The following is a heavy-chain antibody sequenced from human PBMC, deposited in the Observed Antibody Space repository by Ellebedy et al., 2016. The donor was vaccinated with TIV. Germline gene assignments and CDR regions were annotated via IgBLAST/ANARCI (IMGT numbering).Heavy chain of an antibody. V-gene: IGHV1-2*02. D-gene: IGHD3-10*01. Sequence: ASVKVSCXASGYTFTGYYMHWVRQAPGQGLEWMGWINPNSGGTNYAQKFQGRVTMTRDTSISTAYMELSRLRSDDTAVYYCARNYGSGQYYYGMDVWGQGTTVTVSS. CDR2: INPNSGGT. CDR1: GYTFTGYY. J-gene: IGHJ6*02. CDR3: ARNYGSGQYYYGMDV.